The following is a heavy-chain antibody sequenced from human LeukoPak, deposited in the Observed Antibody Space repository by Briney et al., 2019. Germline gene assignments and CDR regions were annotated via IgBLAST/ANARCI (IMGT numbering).Heavy chain of an antibody. J-gene: IGHJ4*02. D-gene: IGHD3-9*01. CDR3: ARSVYYDILTGYSQYYFDY. CDR2: TYYRSKWYH. V-gene: IGHV6-1*01. CDR1: GDSVSSNSAA. Sequence: SQTLSLTCAISGDSVSSNSAAGNWIRQSPSRGLEWLGRTYYRSKWYHDYAVSVKSRININPDTSKNQFSLQLNSVTPEDTAVYYCARSVYYDILTGYSQYYFDYWGQGTLVTVSS.